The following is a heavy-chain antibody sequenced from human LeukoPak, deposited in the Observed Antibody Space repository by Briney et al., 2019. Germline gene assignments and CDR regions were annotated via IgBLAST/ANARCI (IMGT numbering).Heavy chain of an antibody. CDR2: IYYSGST. J-gene: IGHJ4*02. V-gene: IGHV4-59*01. Sequence: SETLSLTCTVSGGYISSYYWSWIRQPPGKGLEWIGYIYYSGSTNYNPSLKSRVTISVDTSKNQFSLKLSSVTAADTAVYYCATSDSSSTYYFDYWGQGTLVTVSS. D-gene: IGHD6-6*01. CDR3: ATSDSSSTYYFDY. CDR1: GGYISSYY.